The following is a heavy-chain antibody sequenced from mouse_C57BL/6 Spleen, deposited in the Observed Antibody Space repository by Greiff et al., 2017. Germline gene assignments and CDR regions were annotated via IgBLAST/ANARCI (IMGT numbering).Heavy chain of an antibody. D-gene: IGHD1-1*01. CDR2: INPNNGGT. V-gene: IGHV1-22*01. Sequence: VQLQQSGPELVKPGASVKMSCKASGYTFTDYNMHWVKQSHGKSLEWIGYINPNNGGTSYNQKFKGKATLTVNKSSSTAYMELRSLTSEDSAVYYCARERVYYYGSSAGDYFDYWGQGTTLTVSS. CDR1: GYTFTDYN. J-gene: IGHJ2*01. CDR3: ARERVYYYGSSAGDYFDY.